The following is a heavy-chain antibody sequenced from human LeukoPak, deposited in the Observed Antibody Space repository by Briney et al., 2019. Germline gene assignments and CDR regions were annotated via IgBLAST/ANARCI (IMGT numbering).Heavy chain of an antibody. Sequence: XQXPGXGGXXVGWISAYNANTNYAQKLQGRVTMTTDTSTSTAYMELRSLRSDDTAVYYCLLSMVQNGDFDYWGQGTLVTVSS. D-gene: IGHD2/OR15-2a*01. V-gene: IGHV1-18*01. J-gene: IGHJ4*02. CDR3: LLSMVQNGDFDY. CDR2: ISAYNANT.